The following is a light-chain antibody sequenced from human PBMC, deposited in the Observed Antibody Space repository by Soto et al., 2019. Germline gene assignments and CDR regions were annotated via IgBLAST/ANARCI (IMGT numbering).Light chain of an antibody. J-gene: IGKJ1*01. CDR3: QLSYSTPRT. CDR1: QSISSY. V-gene: IGKV1-39*01. CDR2: AAS. Sequence: DIQMTQSPSSLSASVGDRVTITCRASQSISSYLNWYQQKPGKAPKLLIYAASSLQSGVPSRFSGSGSGTDFTLTSSSLQPEDFATYYCQLSYSTPRTVGQWTRGEIK.